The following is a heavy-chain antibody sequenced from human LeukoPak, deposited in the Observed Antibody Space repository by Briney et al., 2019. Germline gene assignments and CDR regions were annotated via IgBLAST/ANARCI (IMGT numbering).Heavy chain of an antibody. Sequence: PGRSLRLSCAASGFNFNNYAMHWVRQAPGKGLEWVAVISNDGKNKDYIDSVKGRFTISRDKSKNTLYLQMDGLRVEDTAVYYCARVLEGGSSWYGSFLLWGQGTMVSVSS. CDR2: ISNDGKNK. CDR3: ARVLEGGSSWYGSFLL. J-gene: IGHJ3*01. V-gene: IGHV3-30*03. D-gene: IGHD6-13*01. CDR1: GFNFNNYA.